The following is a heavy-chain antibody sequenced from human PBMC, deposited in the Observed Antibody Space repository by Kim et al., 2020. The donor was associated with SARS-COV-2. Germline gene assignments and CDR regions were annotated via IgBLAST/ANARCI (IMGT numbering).Heavy chain of an antibody. D-gene: IGHD6-19*01. V-gene: IGHV4-34*01. CDR3: ARFPVAVAGQGFDY. J-gene: IGHJ4*02. CDR1: GGSFSGHY. Sequence: SETLSLTCAVYGGSFSGHYWSWIRQPPGKGLEWTGEINHSGSTNYNPSLKSRVTISVDTSKNQFSLKLSSVTAADTAVYYCARFPVAVAGQGFDYWGQGTLVIVSS. CDR2: INHSGST.